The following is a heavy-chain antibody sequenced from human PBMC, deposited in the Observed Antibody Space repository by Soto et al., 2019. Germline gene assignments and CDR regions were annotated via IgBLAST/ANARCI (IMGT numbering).Heavy chain of an antibody. J-gene: IGHJ6*02. D-gene: IGHD3-10*01. Sequence: XATLSLTCTVSGGSVSSGDYFWSWLRQSPGKRLEWIAYIYYSGSTNYNPSLKSRATISVDTSKSQVSLTLTSMTAADAALYYCARSPNYYYYGFDVWGQGTAVTVSS. V-gene: IGHV4-61*08. CDR1: GGSVSSGDYF. CDR3: ARSPNYYYYGFDV. CDR2: IYYSGST.